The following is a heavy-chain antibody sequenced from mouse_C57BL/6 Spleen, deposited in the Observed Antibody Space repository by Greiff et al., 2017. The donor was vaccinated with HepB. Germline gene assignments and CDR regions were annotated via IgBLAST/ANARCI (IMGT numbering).Heavy chain of an antibody. CDR2: ISSGSSTN. CDR1: GFTFSDYG. Sequence: EVQLVESGGGLVKPGGSLKLSCAASGFTFSDYGMHWVRQAPEKGLEWVAYISSGSSTNYYADTVKGRFTISRDNAENTLFLQMTSLRSEDTAMYYCSRHGLYYFDYWGQGTTLTVSS. CDR3: SRHGLYYFDY. V-gene: IGHV5-17*01. D-gene: IGHD1-1*01. J-gene: IGHJ2*01.